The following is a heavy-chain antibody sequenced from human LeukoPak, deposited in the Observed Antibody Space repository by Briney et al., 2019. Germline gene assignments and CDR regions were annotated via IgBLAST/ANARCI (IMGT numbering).Heavy chain of an antibody. CDR2: INHSGST. J-gene: IGHJ5*02. CDR3: ARARGIAPTLNWFDP. CDR1: GGSFSGYY. D-gene: IGHD6-13*01. V-gene: IGHV4-34*01. Sequence: SETLSLTCAVYGGSFSGYYRSWIRQPPGKGLEWIGEINHSGSTNYNPSLKSRVTISVDTSKNQFSLKLSSVTAADTAVYYCARARGIAPTLNWFDPWGQGTLVTVSS.